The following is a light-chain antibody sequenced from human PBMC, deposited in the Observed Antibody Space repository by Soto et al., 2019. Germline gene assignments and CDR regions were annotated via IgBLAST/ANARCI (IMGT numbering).Light chain of an antibody. J-gene: IGKJ5*01. V-gene: IGKV3-20*01. CDR1: QSVSSSY. CDR2: DTS. Sequence: EIFLAQSPGTLSLSQWEIATLSWRASQSVSSSYLAWYQQKPGQAPRLLIYDTSSRASGIPDRFSGSGSGTDFTLTISRLETEDFAVFYCQQYGTSEIIFGQGTRLEI. CDR3: QQYGTSEII.